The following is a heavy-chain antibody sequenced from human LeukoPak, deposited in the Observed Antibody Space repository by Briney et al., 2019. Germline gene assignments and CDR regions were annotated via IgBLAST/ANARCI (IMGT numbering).Heavy chain of an antibody. D-gene: IGHD3-10*01. CDR3: ARGRNVLLWFGELESWFDP. V-gene: IGHV4-38-2*02. CDR2: IYHSGST. CDR1: GYSISSGYY. J-gene: IGHJ5*02. Sequence: PSETLSLTCTVSGYSISSGYYWGWIRQPPGKGLEWIGSIYHSGSTNYNPSLKSRVTISVDTSKNQFSLKLSSVTAADTAVYYCARGRNVLLWFGELESWFDPWGQGTLVTVSS.